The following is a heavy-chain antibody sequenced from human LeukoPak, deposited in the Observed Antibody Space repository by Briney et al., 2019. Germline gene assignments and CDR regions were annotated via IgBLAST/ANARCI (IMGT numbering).Heavy chain of an antibody. CDR1: GDSISSYY. CDR3: ARDQGGGWLRGFYFDY. J-gene: IGHJ4*02. V-gene: IGHV4-59*01. Sequence: SETLSLTCTVSGDSISSYYWSWIRQPPGKGLEWIGYIYYSGSTNYDPSLKSRVTISVGTSKNQFSLKLSSVTAADTAVYYCARDQGGGWLRGFYFDYWGQGTLVTVSS. CDR2: IYYSGST. D-gene: IGHD5-12*01.